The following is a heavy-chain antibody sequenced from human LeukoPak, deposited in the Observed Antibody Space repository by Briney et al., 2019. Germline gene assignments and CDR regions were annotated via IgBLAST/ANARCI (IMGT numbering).Heavy chain of an antibody. D-gene: IGHD4-23*01. V-gene: IGHV1-46*01. CDR3: ARDNSVEDTAWWFDP. J-gene: IGHJ5*02. CDR1: GYTFTRYD. CDR2: INPSGGST. Sequence: ASVKVSCKTSGYTFTRYDIHWVRQAPGQGLEWMGIINPSGGSTSYAQKFQGRVTMTRDMSTSTDYMELSSLRSEDTAVYYCARDNSVEDTAWWFDPWGQGTLVTVSS.